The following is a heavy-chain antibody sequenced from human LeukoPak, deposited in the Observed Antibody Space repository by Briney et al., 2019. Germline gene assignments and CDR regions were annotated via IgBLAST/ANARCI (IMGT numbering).Heavy chain of an antibody. D-gene: IGHD3-10*01. CDR1: GFTFSSYG. V-gene: IGHV3-30*02. CDR2: IRYDGSNE. CDR3: AKERLTTMVRVGWIDP. Sequence: GGSLRLSCAASGFTFSSYGMHWVRQAPGQGLEWVAFIRYDGSNEYYADSVKGRFTISRDNSKNTLYLQMNSLRAEDTAVYYCAKERLTTMVRVGWIDPWGQGTLVTVSS. J-gene: IGHJ5*02.